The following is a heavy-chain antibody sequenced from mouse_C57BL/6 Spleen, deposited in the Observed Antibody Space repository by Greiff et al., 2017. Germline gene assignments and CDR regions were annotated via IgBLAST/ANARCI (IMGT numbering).Heavy chain of an antibody. CDR3: ARGMVTTGFDY. V-gene: IGHV2-2*01. CDR1: GFSLTSYG. Sequence: QVHVKQSGPGLVQPSQSLSITCTVSGFSLTSYGVHWVRQSPGKGLEWLGVIWSGGSTDYNAAFISRLSISKDNSKSQVFFKMNSLQADDTAIYYCARGMVTTGFDYRGQGTTLTVSS. D-gene: IGHD2-2*01. J-gene: IGHJ2*01. CDR2: IWSGGST.